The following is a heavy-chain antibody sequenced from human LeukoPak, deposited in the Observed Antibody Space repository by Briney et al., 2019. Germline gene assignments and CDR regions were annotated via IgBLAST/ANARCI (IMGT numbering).Heavy chain of an antibody. V-gene: IGHV1-46*01. Sequence: GASVKVSCKASGYTFTSYYMHWVRQAPGQGLGWMGIINPSGGSTNYAQKFQGRVTITADESTNTAYMELSSLRSEDTAMYYCARATRGVVPKYYFDFWGQGTLVTVSS. CDR3: ARATRGVVPKYYFDF. CDR1: GYTFTSYY. J-gene: IGHJ4*02. D-gene: IGHD2-15*01. CDR2: INPSGGST.